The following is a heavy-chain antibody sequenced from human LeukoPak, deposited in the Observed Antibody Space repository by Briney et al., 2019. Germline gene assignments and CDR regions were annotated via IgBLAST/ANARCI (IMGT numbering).Heavy chain of an antibody. Sequence: GGALRLSCAPSGFTFCTYWMSWVRQAPGEGAGWGATIKQDGNEKHYVDSVKGRFAISRDNAKNSLYLQVDSLRAEDTALYFCVRGCGRSSCPYYFDYWGQGTLVTVSS. CDR1: GFTFCTYW. CDR3: VRGCGRSSCPYYFDY. CDR2: IKQDGNEK. J-gene: IGHJ4*02. D-gene: IGHD2-2*01. V-gene: IGHV3-7*05.